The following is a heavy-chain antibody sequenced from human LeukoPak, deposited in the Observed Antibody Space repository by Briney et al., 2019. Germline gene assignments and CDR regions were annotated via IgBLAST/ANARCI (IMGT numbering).Heavy chain of an antibody. CDR3: ARTGIAVTGVLDY. V-gene: IGHV4-59*01. D-gene: IGHD6-19*01. CDR2: IYSSGST. Sequence: SETLSLTCTVSGGSISSYYWNWIRQPPGKGLEWLGYIYSSGSTNYNPSLKSRVTISVDTSKNQFSLNLSSVTAADTAVYYCARTGIAVTGVLDYWGQGTLVTVSS. CDR1: GGSISSYY. J-gene: IGHJ4*02.